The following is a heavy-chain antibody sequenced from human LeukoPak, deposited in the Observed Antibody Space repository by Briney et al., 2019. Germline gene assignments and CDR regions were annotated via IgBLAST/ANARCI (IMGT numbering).Heavy chain of an antibody. Sequence: SETLSLTCTVSGGSISSSSYYWGWIRQPPGKGLEWIGSIYYSGSTYYNPSLKSRVTISVDTSKNQFSLKLSSVTAADTAVYYCAGYDILTGYYHDYWGQGTLVTVSS. CDR2: IYYSGST. J-gene: IGHJ4*02. CDR1: GGSISSSSYY. CDR3: AGYDILTGYYHDY. V-gene: IGHV4-39*07. D-gene: IGHD3-9*01.